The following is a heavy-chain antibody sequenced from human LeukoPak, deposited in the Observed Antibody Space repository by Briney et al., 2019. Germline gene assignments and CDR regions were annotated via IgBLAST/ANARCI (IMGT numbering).Heavy chain of an antibody. D-gene: IGHD6-19*01. CDR3: ARYGSGWSFDC. Sequence: GGSLRLSCAASGYTFSIYWMTWVRQAPGKGLEWVANIKQDGSEKYYMDSVRGRFTISRDNAKNSLYLQMNSLRAEDTAVYYCARYGSGWSFDCWGQGTLVTVSS. CDR2: IKQDGSEK. CDR1: GYTFSIYW. J-gene: IGHJ4*02. V-gene: IGHV3-7*01.